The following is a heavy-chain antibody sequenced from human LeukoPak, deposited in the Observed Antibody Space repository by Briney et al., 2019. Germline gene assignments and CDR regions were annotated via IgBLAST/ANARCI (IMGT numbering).Heavy chain of an antibody. CDR3: ARGKTYFDL. Sequence: GGSLSLSCAASGFTVSNNYRTWVRQPPGKGLEWVSVIYSGGSTYYADSVKGRFTISRDNSKNTLYLQMNSLRAEDTAVYFCARGKTYFDLWGRGTLVTVSS. J-gene: IGHJ2*01. CDR2: IYSGGST. V-gene: IGHV3-66*01. CDR1: GFTVSNNY.